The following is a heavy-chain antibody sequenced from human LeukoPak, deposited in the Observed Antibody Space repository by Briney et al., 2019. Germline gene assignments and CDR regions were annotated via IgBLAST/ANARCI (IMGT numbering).Heavy chain of an antibody. J-gene: IGHJ4*02. D-gene: IGHD6-19*01. V-gene: IGHV1-69*05. CDR3: ARVERALAVAGYFDY. Sequence: SVKVSCKASGGTFSSYAISWVRQAPGQGLGWMGGIIPIFGTANYAQKFQGRVTITTDESTSTAYMELSSLRSEDTAVYYCARVERALAVAGYFDYWGQGTLVTVSS. CDR2: IIPIFGTA. CDR1: GGTFSSYA.